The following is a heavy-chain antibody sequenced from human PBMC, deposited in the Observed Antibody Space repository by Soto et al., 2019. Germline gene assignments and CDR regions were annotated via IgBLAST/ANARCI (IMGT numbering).Heavy chain of an antibody. Sequence: SETQSLTSTVSGGYFTSYGWSWIRQPPGRGLEWIGYIYYSGGTNFNPSLKSRVSMSVDTSKNQFSLKLSSVTAADTAVYYCARLYRNYMDVWGKGTTVTVSS. CDR3: ARLYRNYMDV. CDR1: GGYFTSYG. J-gene: IGHJ6*03. V-gene: IGHV4-59*08. CDR2: IYYSGGT.